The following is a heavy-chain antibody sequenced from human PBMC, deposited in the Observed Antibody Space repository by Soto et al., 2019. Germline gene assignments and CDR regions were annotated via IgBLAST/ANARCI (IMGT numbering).Heavy chain of an antibody. D-gene: IGHD1-26*01. J-gene: IGHJ4*02. CDR1: GFTFSTSS. Sequence: QVQLVESGGGVSRPGSSLRLSCATSGFTFSTSSMPWVRQVPGKGLEWVAHISYDGSEKDYADSVKGRFTISRDNSDNTLFLQMNSLTSEDTGVYYCARGPESGDFWGQGTLVTVPS. CDR2: ISYDGSEK. CDR3: ARGPESGDF. V-gene: IGHV3-30*04.